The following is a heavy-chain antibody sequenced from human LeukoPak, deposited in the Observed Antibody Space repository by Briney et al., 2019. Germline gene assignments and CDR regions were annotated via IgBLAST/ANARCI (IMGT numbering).Heavy chain of an antibody. Sequence: ASVKVSCKASGYTIAGYYMHWVRQAPGQGLEWMGRINPDSGGTNYAQKFQGWVTLTRDTSISTAYMELTSLKSDDTAVYYCARDQYYNSGSPALRYWGQGTLVTVSS. CDR2: INPDSGGT. V-gene: IGHV1-2*04. D-gene: IGHD3-10*01. J-gene: IGHJ4*02. CDR3: ARDQYYNSGSPALRY. CDR1: GYTIAGYY.